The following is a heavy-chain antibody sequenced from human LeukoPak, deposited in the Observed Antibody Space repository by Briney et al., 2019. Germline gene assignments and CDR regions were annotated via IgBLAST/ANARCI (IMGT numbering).Heavy chain of an antibody. V-gene: IGHV3-53*01. CDR1: GFTVSSNY. Sequence: GGSLRLSCAASGFTVSSNYMTWVRQAPGKGLEWVSVIYTDGSTYYADSVKGRFTISRDNSKNTLYLQMNSLRAEDTAVYYCAKDGGGNSDYCYYMDVWGKGTTVTVSS. D-gene: IGHD4-23*01. J-gene: IGHJ6*03. CDR2: IYTDGST. CDR3: AKDGGGNSDYCYYMDV.